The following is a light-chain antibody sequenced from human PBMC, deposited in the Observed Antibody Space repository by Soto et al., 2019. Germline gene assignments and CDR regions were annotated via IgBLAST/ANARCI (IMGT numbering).Light chain of an antibody. J-gene: IGLJ3*02. CDR3: QSYDSSNRWV. CDR1: SGRIASNY. CDR2: EDN. Sequence: NFMLAQPHSVSESPGKTVTISCTRSSGRIASNYVQWYQQRPGSAPTTVIHEDNQRPSGVPDRFSGSIDSSSNSASLIISGLKTEDEADYYCQSYDSSNRWVFGGGTKLTVL. V-gene: IGLV6-57*04.